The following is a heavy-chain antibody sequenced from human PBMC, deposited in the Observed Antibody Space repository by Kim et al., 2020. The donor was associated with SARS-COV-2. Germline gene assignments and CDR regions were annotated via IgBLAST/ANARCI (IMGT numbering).Heavy chain of an antibody. Sequence: TMYYADSVKGRFTIARTNAKTSLYLQMNSLRDEDAAVYYCARDASSSSSYWGQGTLVTVSS. J-gene: IGHJ4*02. CDR2: TM. CDR3: ARDASSSSSY. V-gene: IGHV3-48*02. D-gene: IGHD6-6*01.